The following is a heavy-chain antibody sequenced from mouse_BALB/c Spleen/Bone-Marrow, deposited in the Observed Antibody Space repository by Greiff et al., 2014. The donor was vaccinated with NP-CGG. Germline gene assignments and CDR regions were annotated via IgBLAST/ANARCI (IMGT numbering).Heavy chain of an antibody. Sequence: EVQLQQSGPELVKPGASVKISCKTSGYTFTESTINWVKQSHGKSPEWIGGINPNNGATGYNQKFKGKATLTVDKSSSTAYLELRSLTSDDSAVYYCARRDYGPAWFTYWGQGTLVTVSA. V-gene: IGHV1-18*01. D-gene: IGHD1-1*01. CDR3: ARRDYGPAWFTY. CDR1: GYTFTEST. CDR2: INPNNGAT. J-gene: IGHJ3*01.